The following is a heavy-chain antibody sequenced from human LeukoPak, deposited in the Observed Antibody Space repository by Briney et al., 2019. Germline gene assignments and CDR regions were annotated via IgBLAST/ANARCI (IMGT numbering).Heavy chain of an antibody. D-gene: IGHD2-2*01. V-gene: IGHV3-30*18. CDR2: ISFDGHT. J-gene: IGHJ4*02. Sequence: PGRSLTLSCAASGFTFSSYGMHWVRQAPGKGLERVTVISFDGHTNYADSVKGRFTISRDNSKNTLYLQMNGLRDEDTAVYYCAKERGSTTHFDYWGQGTLVTVSS. CDR1: GFTFSSYG. CDR3: AKERGSTTHFDY.